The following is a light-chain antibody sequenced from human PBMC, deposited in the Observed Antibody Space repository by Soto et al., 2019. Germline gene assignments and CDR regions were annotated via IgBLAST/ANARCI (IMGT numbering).Light chain of an antibody. Sequence: DIQMTQSPSSLSVSVGDRVTITCRASQSISSYLNWYQQKPGKAPKFLIYASSSLQSGVTSRFSGSGSGTDFTITISSLQPEDFATYYCQQSYSTPFTFGPGTKVDIK. V-gene: IGKV1-39*01. CDR1: QSISSY. CDR2: ASS. CDR3: QQSYSTPFT. J-gene: IGKJ3*01.